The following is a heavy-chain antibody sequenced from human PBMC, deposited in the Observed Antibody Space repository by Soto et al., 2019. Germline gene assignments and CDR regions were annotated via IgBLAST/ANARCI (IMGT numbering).Heavy chain of an antibody. D-gene: IGHD6-19*01. CDR1: GGSISSYY. V-gene: IGHV4-59*01. Sequence: PSETLSLTCSVSGGSISSYYWSWIRQPPGKGLEWIGYIYYSGSTSYNPSLNSRVTISADTSKNQFSLKLSSVTAADTAVYYCARWAYSSGFHYFDYWGQGTLVTVSS. J-gene: IGHJ4*02. CDR3: ARWAYSSGFHYFDY. CDR2: IYYSGST.